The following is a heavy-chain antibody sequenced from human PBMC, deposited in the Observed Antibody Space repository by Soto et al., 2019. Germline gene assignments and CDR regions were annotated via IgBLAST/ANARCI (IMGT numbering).Heavy chain of an antibody. J-gene: IGHJ4*02. V-gene: IGHV4-34*01. CDR3: ARGKLGRRDIVATISFGVDMISQPFDF. D-gene: IGHD5-12*01. CDR1: GGSFSGYY. Sequence: SETLSLTCAVYGGSFSGYYWSWIRQPPGKGLEWIGEINHSGSTNYNPSLKSRVTISVDTSKNQFSLKLSSVTAADTAVYYCARGKLGRRDIVATISFGVDMISQPFDFRGQGTLGTGSS. CDR2: INHSGST.